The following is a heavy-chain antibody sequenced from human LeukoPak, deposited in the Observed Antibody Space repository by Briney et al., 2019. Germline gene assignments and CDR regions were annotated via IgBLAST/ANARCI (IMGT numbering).Heavy chain of an antibody. J-gene: IGHJ3*02. V-gene: IGHV4-59*08. CDR2: IYYSGST. Sequence: SETLSLTCTVSGGSISSYYWSWIRQPPGKGLEWIGYIYYSGSTNYNPSLKSRVTISVDTSKNQFSLKLSSVTAADTAVYYCARHVTLKTYYDILTGYRDAFDIWGQGTMVTVSS. CDR3: ARHVTLKTYYDILTGYRDAFDI. D-gene: IGHD3-9*01. CDR1: GGSISSYY.